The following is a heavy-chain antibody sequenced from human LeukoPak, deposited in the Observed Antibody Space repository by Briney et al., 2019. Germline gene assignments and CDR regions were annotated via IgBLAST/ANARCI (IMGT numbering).Heavy chain of an antibody. CDR2: ISSSSSYI. CDR3: ARVLPSRSYYNVRYDY. Sequence: GGSLRLSCAASGFTYSSYSMNWVRKAPGKGLEGVSSISSSSSYIYYADSVKGRFTISNDNAKNSLYLQMNSLRAEDTAVYYCARVLPSRSYYNVRYDYWGQGTLVTVSS. J-gene: IGHJ4*02. V-gene: IGHV3-21*01. CDR1: GFTYSSYS. D-gene: IGHD3-10*01.